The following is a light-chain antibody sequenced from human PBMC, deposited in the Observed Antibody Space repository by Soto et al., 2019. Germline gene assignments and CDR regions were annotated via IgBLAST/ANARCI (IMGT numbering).Light chain of an antibody. Sequence: QSVLTQPRSVSGSPGQSVTISCTGTSSDVGGYNYVSWYQHHPVKAPKLMIYDISKRPSGLPDLFSGSKSGNTASLTISVHQADDDADYYCCSYAGSYTLVFGGGTKLTVL. J-gene: IGLJ2*01. CDR3: CSYAGSYTLV. CDR2: DIS. V-gene: IGLV2-11*01. CDR1: SSDVGGYNY.